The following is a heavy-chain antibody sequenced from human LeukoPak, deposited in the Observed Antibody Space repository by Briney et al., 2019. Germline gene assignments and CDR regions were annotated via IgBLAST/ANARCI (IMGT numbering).Heavy chain of an antibody. CDR3: ARDGGREYYDSTGYSHFDY. CDR1: GFTFSSNY. D-gene: IGHD3-22*01. CDR2: VYSGGST. Sequence: GGSLRLSCAASGFTFSSNYMSWVRQAPGKGLEWVSVVYSGGSTNYADSVKGRFTISRDNSKNTLYLQMNSLRAEDTAVYYCARDGGREYYDSTGYSHFDYWGQGTLVTVSS. V-gene: IGHV3-53*01. J-gene: IGHJ4*02.